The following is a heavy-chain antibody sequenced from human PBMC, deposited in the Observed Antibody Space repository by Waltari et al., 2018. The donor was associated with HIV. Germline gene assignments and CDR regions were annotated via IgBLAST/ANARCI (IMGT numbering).Heavy chain of an antibody. CDR1: GFTFSSYA. CDR2: ISGSGGST. V-gene: IGHV3-23*01. Sequence: EVQLLESGGGLVQPGGSLRLSCAASGFTFSSYAMSWVRQAPGKGLGWVSAISGSGGSTYYADSVKGRFTISRDNSKNTLYLQMNSLRAEDTAVYYCAKSGVAEYSSSGDYWGQGTLVTVSS. CDR3: AKSGVAEYSSSGDY. J-gene: IGHJ4*02. D-gene: IGHD6-6*01.